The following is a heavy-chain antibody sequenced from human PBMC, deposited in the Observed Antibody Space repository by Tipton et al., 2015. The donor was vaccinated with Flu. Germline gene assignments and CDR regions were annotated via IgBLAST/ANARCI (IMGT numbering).Heavy chain of an antibody. V-gene: IGHV4-59*01. J-gene: IGHJ4*02. D-gene: IGHD4-17*01. Sequence: TLSLTCTVSGGSISSYYWSWIRRPPGKGLEWIGYIHYSGSTNYNPSLKSRVTISVDTSKNQFSLKLSSVTAADTAVYYCASYPYGDYDYWGQGTLVTVSS. CDR1: GGSISSYY. CDR3: ASYPYGDYDY. CDR2: IHYSGST.